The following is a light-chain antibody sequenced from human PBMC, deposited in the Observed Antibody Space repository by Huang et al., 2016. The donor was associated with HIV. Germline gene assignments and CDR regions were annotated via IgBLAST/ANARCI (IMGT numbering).Light chain of an antibody. CDR3: QQRSNWPPLT. Sequence: EIVLTQSPATLSLSPGERATLSCRASQSVSSYLAWYQQKPGQAPRLLIYDASNRATGIPARVSGSGSGTDFTLTISSREPEDFAVYYWQQRSNWPPLTFGGGTKVEVK. J-gene: IGKJ4*01. CDR2: DAS. CDR1: QSVSSY. V-gene: IGKV3-11*01.